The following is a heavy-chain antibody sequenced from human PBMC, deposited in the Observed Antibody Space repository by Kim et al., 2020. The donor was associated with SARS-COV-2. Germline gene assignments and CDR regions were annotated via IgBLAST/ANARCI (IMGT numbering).Heavy chain of an antibody. D-gene: IGHD3-22*01. J-gene: IGHJ6*02. CDR3: AREGPDYYDSSGYYYGMDV. Sequence: ASVKVSCKASGYTFTSYGISWVRQAPGQGLEWMGWISAYNGNTNYAQKLQGRVTMTTDTSTSTAYMELRSLRSDDTAVYYCAREGPDYYDSSGYYYGMDVWGQGTTVTVSS. CDR2: ISAYNGNT. CDR1: GYTFTSYG. V-gene: IGHV1-18*01.